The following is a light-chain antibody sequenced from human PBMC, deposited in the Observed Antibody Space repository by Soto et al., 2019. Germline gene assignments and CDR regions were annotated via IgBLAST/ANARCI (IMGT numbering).Light chain of an antibody. Sequence: IVMTQSPATLSVSPGERVTISCRASQSVTNTLAWYQHKPGQAPRLLISYASRGATGIPSRFSGSGSGTDFTLTINSLQSEDFAVYYCQQRSNWLTFGGGTKVDI. J-gene: IGKJ4*01. CDR1: QSVTNT. CDR3: QQRSNWLT. V-gene: IGKV3-15*01. CDR2: YAS.